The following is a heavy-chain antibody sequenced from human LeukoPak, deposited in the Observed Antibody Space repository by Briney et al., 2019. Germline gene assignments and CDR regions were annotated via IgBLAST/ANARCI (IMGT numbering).Heavy chain of an antibody. Sequence: SVKVSCKASGGTFSSYAISWVRQAPGQGLEWMGGIIPIFGTANYAQKFQGRVTITADESTSTAYMELSSLRSEDTAVYYCARDGGIVGATLAWGQGILVTVSS. CDR3: ARDGGIVGATLA. CDR1: GGTFSSYA. V-gene: IGHV1-69*01. CDR2: IIPIFGTA. D-gene: IGHD1-26*01. J-gene: IGHJ5*02.